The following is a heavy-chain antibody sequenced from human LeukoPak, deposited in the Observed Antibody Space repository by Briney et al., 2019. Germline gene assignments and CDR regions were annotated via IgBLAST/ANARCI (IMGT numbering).Heavy chain of an antibody. CDR3: ARDRDYHDDRTDYYYDAFDI. CDR1: GFTFSNYW. CDR2: VKQDESEK. D-gene: IGHD3-22*01. V-gene: IGHV3-7*01. Sequence: GGSLRLSCAGSGFTFSNYWMTWVRQAPGKGLEWVANVKQDESEKHYVDSVKGRFTFSRDNAKSSLYLRMDSLRVEDTAVYYCARDRDYHDDRTDYYYDAFDIWGQGTTVTVSS. J-gene: IGHJ3*02.